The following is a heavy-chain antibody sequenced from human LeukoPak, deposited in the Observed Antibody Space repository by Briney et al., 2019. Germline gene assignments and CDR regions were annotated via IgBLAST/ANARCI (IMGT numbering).Heavy chain of an antibody. D-gene: IGHD5-18*01. V-gene: IGHV3-21*01. CDR2: ISSSSSYI. Sequence: GGSLRLSCAASGFTFSSYSMNWVRQAPGKGLEWVSSISSSSSYIYYAGSVKGRFTISRYNAKNSLYLQMNSLRAEDTAVYYCARGPKLGGYSYGPIDYWGQGTLVTVSS. J-gene: IGHJ4*02. CDR1: GFTFSSYS. CDR3: ARGPKLGGYSYGPIDY.